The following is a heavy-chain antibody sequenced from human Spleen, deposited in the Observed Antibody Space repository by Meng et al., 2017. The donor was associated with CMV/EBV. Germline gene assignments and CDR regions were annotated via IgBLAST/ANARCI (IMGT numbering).Heavy chain of an antibody. J-gene: IGHJ4*02. D-gene: IGHD4-23*01. CDR1: GFTFSSYG. CDR2: IRYDGSNK. Sequence: GESLKISCAGSGFTFSSYGMHWVRQAPGKGLEWVAFIRYDGSNKYYADSVKGRFTISRDNSKNKLYLQMNSLRAENTAVYYCASGLDYGGKSGSIDYWGQGTLVTVSS. V-gene: IGHV3-30*02. CDR3: ASGLDYGGKSGSIDY.